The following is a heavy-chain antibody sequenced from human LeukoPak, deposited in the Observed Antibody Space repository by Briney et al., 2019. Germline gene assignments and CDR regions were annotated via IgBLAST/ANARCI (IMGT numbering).Heavy chain of an antibody. CDR2: INWTGAST. Sequence: GGSLRLSCAAYGFRFDDYGMTWVRQAPGKGLEWVSDINWTGASTDYADSVKGRFTISRDNAKNSLYLQMNSLRADDTALYYCARGSRGTPGQWGQGTLVTVSS. J-gene: IGHJ4*02. CDR1: GFRFDDYG. CDR3: ARGSRGTPGQ. V-gene: IGHV3-20*04. D-gene: IGHD3-16*01.